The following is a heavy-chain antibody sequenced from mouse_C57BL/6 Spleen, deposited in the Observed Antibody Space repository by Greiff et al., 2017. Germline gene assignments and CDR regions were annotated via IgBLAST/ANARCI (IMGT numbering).Heavy chain of an antibody. D-gene: IGHD3-2*01. CDR3: ARSRQPGAMGY. V-gene: IGHV1-80*01. CDR2: IYPGDGDT. J-gene: IGHJ4*01. CDR1: GYAFSSYW. Sequence: QVQLQQSGAELVKPGASVKISCKASGYAFSSYWMNWVKQRPGKGLEWIGQIYPGDGDTNYNGKLKGKATLTADKSSSTAYMQLSSLTSEDSAVYFCARSRQPGAMGYWGQGTSVTVSS.